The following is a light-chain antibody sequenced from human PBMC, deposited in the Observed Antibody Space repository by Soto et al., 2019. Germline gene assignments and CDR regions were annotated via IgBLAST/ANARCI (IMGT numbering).Light chain of an antibody. Sequence: QLVLTQSSSASASLGSSVKLTCTLSSGHSSYIIAWHQQQPGKAPRYLMKLEGSGSYNKGSGVPDRFSGSSSGADRYLAISNLQFEDEADYYCETWESNTQVFGGGTKLTVL. J-gene: IGLJ3*02. CDR1: SGHSSYI. CDR3: ETWESNTQV. CDR2: LEGSGSY. V-gene: IGLV4-60*02.